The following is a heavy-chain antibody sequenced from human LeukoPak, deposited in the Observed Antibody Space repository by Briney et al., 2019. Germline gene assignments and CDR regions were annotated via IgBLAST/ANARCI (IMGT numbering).Heavy chain of an antibody. Sequence: SETLSLTCAVYGVSFSGYYWSWIRQPPGKGLEWIGEINHSGSTNYNPSLKSRVTISVDTSKNQFSLKLSSVTAADTAVYYCARGHGVEMATMFVDYWGQGTLVTVSS. D-gene: IGHD5-24*01. CDR1: GVSFSGYY. CDR3: ARGHGVEMATMFVDY. J-gene: IGHJ4*02. V-gene: IGHV4-34*01. CDR2: INHSGST.